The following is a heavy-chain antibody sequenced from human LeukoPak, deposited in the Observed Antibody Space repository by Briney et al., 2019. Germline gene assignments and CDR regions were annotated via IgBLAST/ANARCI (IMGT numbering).Heavy chain of an antibody. J-gene: IGHJ4*02. V-gene: IGHV3-30-3*01. D-gene: IGHD6-19*01. Sequence: GGSLRLSCAASGFTFSSYAMHWVRQAPGKGLEWVAVISYDGSNKYYADSVKGRFTISRDNSKNTLYLQMNSLRAEDTAVYYCASGIAVGPLDCWGQGTLVTVSS. CDR2: ISYDGSNK. CDR1: GFTFSSYA. CDR3: ASGIAVGPLDC.